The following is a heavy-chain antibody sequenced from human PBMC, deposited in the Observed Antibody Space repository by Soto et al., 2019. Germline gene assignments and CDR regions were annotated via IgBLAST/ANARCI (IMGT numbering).Heavy chain of an antibody. D-gene: IGHD3-10*01. Sequence: EVQLLESGGGLVQPGGSLRLSCAASGFTFSSYAMSWVRQAPGKGLEWVSAISGSGGSTYYADSVKGRFTISRDNSKNTLYLQMNSLRAEDTAVYYCAKDPAGRRFGELHYYYYYMDVWGKGTTVTVSS. CDR2: ISGSGGST. J-gene: IGHJ6*03. CDR1: GFTFSSYA. V-gene: IGHV3-23*01. CDR3: AKDPAGRRFGELHYYYYYMDV.